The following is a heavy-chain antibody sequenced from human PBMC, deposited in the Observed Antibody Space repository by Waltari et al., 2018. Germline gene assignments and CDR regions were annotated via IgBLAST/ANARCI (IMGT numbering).Heavy chain of an antibody. CDR1: GFTFSSHA. CDR3: AKDLRIAAAGTRFDP. D-gene: IGHD6-13*01. Sequence: EVQLLESGGGLVQPGGSLRLSCAASGFTFSSHAMSWASQAPGKGLEWVSGISGSGGSTYYADSVKGRFTISRDNSKNTLYLQMNSLRAEDTAVYYCAKDLRIAAAGTRFDPWGQGTLVTVSS. CDR2: ISGSGGST. V-gene: IGHV3-23*01. J-gene: IGHJ5*02.